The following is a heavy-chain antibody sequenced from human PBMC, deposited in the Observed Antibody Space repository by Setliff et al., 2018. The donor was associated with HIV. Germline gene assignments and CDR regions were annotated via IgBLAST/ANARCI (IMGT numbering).Heavy chain of an antibody. J-gene: IGHJ3*02. Sequence: PSETLSLTCAVYGGSFSNPYWNWIRQPPGKGLEWIGEINHSGSTNSNPSLKSRVTFSVDKSKNQFTLTLRSLTAADTAVYYCARQIGRGLWAFDIWGQGTVVTVSS. V-gene: IGHV4-34*01. CDR3: ARQIGRGLWAFDI. CDR1: GGSFSNPY. CDR2: INHSGST.